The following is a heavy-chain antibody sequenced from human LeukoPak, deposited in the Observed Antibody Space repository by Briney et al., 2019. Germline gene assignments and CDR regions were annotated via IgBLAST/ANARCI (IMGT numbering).Heavy chain of an antibody. CDR2: INHSGST. V-gene: IGHV4-34*01. CDR3: AREGAVANTLDY. D-gene: IGHD6-19*01. J-gene: IGHJ4*02. Sequence: SETLSRTCAVYGGSFSGYYWSWIRQPPGKGLEWIGEINHSGSTNYNPSLKSRVTISVDTSKNQFSLKLSSVTAADTAVYYCAREGAVANTLDYWGQGTLVTVSS. CDR1: GGSFSGYY.